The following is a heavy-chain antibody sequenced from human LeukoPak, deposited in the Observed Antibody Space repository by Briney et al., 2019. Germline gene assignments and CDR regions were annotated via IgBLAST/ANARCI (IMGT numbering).Heavy chain of an antibody. V-gene: IGHV4-31*03. CDR1: GGSISDTTDY. J-gene: IGHJ4*02. CDR2: IYYSGNT. Sequence: SETLSLTCTVSGGSISDTTDYWSWIRQHPGKGLEWIGYIYYSGNTYSNPSLKSRISISVDTSKNQFSLKLNSVTAADTALYYCARGSAFNHFDSWGQGTLVVVSS. D-gene: IGHD3-3*02. CDR3: ARGSAFNHFDS.